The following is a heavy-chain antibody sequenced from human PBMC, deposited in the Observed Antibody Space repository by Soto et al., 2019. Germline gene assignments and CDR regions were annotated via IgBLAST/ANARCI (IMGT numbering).Heavy chain of an antibody. CDR3: ARHGVRNGNWAGVDY. Sequence: QLQLQESGPGLVKPSETLSLTCTVSGGSISSSSYYWGWIRQPPGKGLEWIGSIYYSGSTYYNPSLKRRVTVSVDTSKNQFPLKLSSVTAADTAVYYCARHGVRNGNWAGVDYWGQGTLVTVSS. J-gene: IGHJ4*02. V-gene: IGHV4-39*01. D-gene: IGHD7-27*01. CDR2: IYYSGST. CDR1: GGSISSSSYY.